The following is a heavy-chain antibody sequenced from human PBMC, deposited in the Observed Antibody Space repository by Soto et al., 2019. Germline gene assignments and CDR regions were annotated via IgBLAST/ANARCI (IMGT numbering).Heavy chain of an antibody. CDR3: ARGMAEEQIFYYFDY. D-gene: IGHD3-9*01. CDR2: LYYGRSA. V-gene: IGHV4-59*01. CDR1: GDSISSYY. Sequence: SETLSLTCAVSGDSISSYYCMWIRQPPGKGLESIGYLYYGRSANYNPSLKSRVTISVDASKSQFYLKLRSVTAADTAVYYCARGMAEEQIFYYFDYWGQGALVTVSS. J-gene: IGHJ4*02.